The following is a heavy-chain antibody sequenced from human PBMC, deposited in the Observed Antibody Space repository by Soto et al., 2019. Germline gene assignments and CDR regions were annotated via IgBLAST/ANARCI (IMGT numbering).Heavy chain of an antibody. V-gene: IGHV3-23*01. CDR3: ASPEQLLSVVVCY. Sequence: EVQLLESGGGLVQPGGSLRLSCAASGFTFSSYAMSWVRQAPGKGLEWVSAISGSGGSTYYADSVKGRFTISRDNSKNTLYLQMNSLRSEDSAVYYFASPEQLLSVVVCYSGEGTMFTVSS. J-gene: IGHJ4*02. CDR1: GFTFSSYA. CDR2: ISGSGGST. D-gene: IGHD6-13*01.